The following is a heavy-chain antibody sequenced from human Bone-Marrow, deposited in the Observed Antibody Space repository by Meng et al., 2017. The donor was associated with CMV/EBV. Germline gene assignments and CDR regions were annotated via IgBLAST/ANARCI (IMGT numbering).Heavy chain of an antibody. CDR2: ISYDGSNK. CDR1: GFTFSSYA. V-gene: IGHV3-30-3*01. J-gene: IGHJ3*02. Sequence: GESLKISCAASGFTFSSYAMHWVRQAPGKGLEWVAVISYDGSNKYYADSVKGRFTISRDNSKNTLYLQMNSLRAEDTAVYYCARDGIWGQGTMVTVSS. CDR3: ARDGI.